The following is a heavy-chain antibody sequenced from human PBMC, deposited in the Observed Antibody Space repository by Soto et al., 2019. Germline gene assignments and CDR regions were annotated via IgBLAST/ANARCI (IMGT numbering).Heavy chain of an antibody. CDR1: GFTFKSYG. CDR3: AKEGLYKTLDY. D-gene: IGHD1-1*01. J-gene: IGHJ4*02. CDR2: ISYDGNNK. V-gene: IGHV3-30*18. Sequence: QVQLVESGGGVVQPGRSLRLSCAASGFTFKSYGMHWVRQAPGKGLEWVAVISYDGNNKYYADSVKGRFTISRDIPKKTLYLQLNSLRAEDTAVYYCAKEGLYKTLDYWGQGTLVTVSS.